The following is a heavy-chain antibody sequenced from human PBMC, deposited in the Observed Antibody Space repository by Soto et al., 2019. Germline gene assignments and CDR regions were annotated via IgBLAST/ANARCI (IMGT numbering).Heavy chain of an antibody. Sequence: SETLSLTCTVSGGSISSYYWSWIRQPPGKGLEWIGYIYYSGSTNYNPSLKSRVTISVDTSKNQFSLKLSSVTAADTAVYYCARDETEGFNWFDPWGQGTLVTVSS. CDR2: IYYSGST. CDR3: ARDETEGFNWFDP. V-gene: IGHV4-59*01. CDR1: GGSISSYY. J-gene: IGHJ5*02.